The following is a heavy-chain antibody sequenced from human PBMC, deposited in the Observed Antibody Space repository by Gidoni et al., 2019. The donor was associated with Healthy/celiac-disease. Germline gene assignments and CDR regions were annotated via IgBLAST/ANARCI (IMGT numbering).Heavy chain of an antibody. J-gene: IGHJ3*02. D-gene: IGHD6-13*01. CDR1: GFTFDDYA. CDR2: IRWNRGSI. Sequence: EVQLVESGGGLVQPGRSLRLSCAASGFTFDDYAIHWVRQAPGQGLEWVSGIRWNRGSIGYADSVKGRFTISRDNAKNSLYLQMNRLRAEDTALYYCAKDIRSSSWYGNAFDIWGQGTMVTVSS. V-gene: IGHV3-9*01. CDR3: AKDIRSSSWYGNAFDI.